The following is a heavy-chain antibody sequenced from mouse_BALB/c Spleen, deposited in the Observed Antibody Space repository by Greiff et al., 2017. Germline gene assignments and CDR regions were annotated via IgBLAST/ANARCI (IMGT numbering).Heavy chain of an antibody. Sequence: QVQLKQSGAELVRPGTSVKISCKASGYTFTSYDINWVKQRPGQGLEWIGWIYPGDGSTKYNEKFKGKATLTADKSSSTAYMQLSSLTSENSAVYFCARGANLDYWGQGTTLTVSS. V-gene: IGHV1S56*01. CDR2: IYPGDGST. CDR3: ARGANLDY. D-gene: IGHD3-1*01. CDR1: GYTFTSYD. J-gene: IGHJ2*01.